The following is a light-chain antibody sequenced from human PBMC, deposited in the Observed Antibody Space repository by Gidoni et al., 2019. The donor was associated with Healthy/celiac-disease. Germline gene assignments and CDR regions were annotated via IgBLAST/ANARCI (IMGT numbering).Light chain of an antibody. J-gene: IGKJ3*01. V-gene: IGKV3-11*01. CDR3: QQRSNWPPRFT. CDR2: DAS. Sequence: EMVWTQATATLSLSPGERATLACRASKSVSSYLAWYHQQPGQAPRLLLYDASNRATGIPARFCGRGSGTAFTLPIISLEPPDFAVYYCQQRSNWPPRFTFGPGTKVDIK. CDR1: KSVSSY.